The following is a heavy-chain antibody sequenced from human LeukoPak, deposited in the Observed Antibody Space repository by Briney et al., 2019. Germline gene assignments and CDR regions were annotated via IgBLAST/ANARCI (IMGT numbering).Heavy chain of an antibody. J-gene: IGHJ6*04. V-gene: IGHV3-23*01. Sequence: GGSLRLSCAASGFTFSSYAMSWVRQAPGKGLEWVSTTSGGSTYYADSVKGRFTISRDNSKSTLYLQMNSLRAEGTAVYYCAKGDCSSTTCSGFYGMDVWGRGTTVTVSS. CDR1: GFTFSSYA. CDR2: TSGGST. D-gene: IGHD2-2*01. CDR3: AKGDCSSTTCSGFYGMDV.